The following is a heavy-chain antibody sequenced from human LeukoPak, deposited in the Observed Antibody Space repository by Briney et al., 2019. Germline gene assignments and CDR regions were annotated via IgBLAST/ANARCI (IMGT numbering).Heavy chain of an antibody. Sequence: GRSLRLSCAASGFTFSSYAMHWVRQAPGKGLEWVAVISYDGSNKYYADSVKGRFTISRDNSKNTLYLQMNSLRAEDTAVYYCARASSGWDGEYFDYWDQGTLVTVSS. CDR2: ISYDGSNK. D-gene: IGHD6-19*01. J-gene: IGHJ4*02. CDR3: ARASSGWDGEYFDY. V-gene: IGHV3-30*04. CDR1: GFTFSSYA.